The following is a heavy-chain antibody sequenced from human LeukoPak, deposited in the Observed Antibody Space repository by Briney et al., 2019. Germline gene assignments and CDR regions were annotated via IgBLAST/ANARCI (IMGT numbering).Heavy chain of an antibody. Sequence: GGSLRLSCAASGFTFSHYAMHWVRRAPGRGLEWVAVISYHGIDKYYADSVKGRFTISRDNSKNTLYLQMNSLRAEDTAVYYCAKVPKSSYYYDSSGYPGLDAFDIWGQGTMVTVSS. D-gene: IGHD3-22*01. CDR3: AKVPKSSYYYDSSGYPGLDAFDI. CDR1: GFTFSHYA. CDR2: ISYHGIDK. V-gene: IGHV3-30-3*01. J-gene: IGHJ3*02.